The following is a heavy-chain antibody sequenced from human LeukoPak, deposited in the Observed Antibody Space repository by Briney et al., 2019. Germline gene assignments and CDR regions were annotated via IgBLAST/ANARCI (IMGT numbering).Heavy chain of an antibody. CDR1: GYTFTAYY. V-gene: IGHV1-2*02. D-gene: IGHD1-26*01. Sequence: GVSVKVSCKASGYTFTAYYIHWVRQAPGQGLEWMGWINPNSGGTNYAQNFQGRVTMTRDTYITTAYMDLSRLRLDDTAVYYCAVGRRTDFDYWGQGTLVTVSS. CDR2: INPNSGGT. CDR3: AVGRRTDFDY. J-gene: IGHJ4*02.